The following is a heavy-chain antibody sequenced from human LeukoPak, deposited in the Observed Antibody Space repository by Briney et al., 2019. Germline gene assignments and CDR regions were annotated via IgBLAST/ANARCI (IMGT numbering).Heavy chain of an antibody. CDR3: ARDKAVTI. Sequence: SETLSLTCTVSGGSISRYYWSWIRQPPAKGLEWIGYIYYSGSTDYNPSLKSRVTISVDTSKNQFSLKLSSVTAADTAVYYCARDKAVTIWGQGTLVTVSS. CDR2: IYYSGST. CDR1: GGSISRYY. V-gene: IGHV4-59*01. J-gene: IGHJ4*02. D-gene: IGHD3-3*01.